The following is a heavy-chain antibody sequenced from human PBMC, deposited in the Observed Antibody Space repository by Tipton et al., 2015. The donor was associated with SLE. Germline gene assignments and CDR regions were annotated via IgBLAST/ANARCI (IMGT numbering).Heavy chain of an antibody. D-gene: IGHD4-17*01. CDR3: ARDEHDYGDPDAFDI. V-gene: IGHV4-59*12. Sequence: TLSLTCTVSGGSISSYYWSWIRQPPGKGLEWIGYIYYSGSTDYNPSLKSRVTISVDTSKNQFSLKLSSVTAADTAVYYCARDEHDYGDPDAFDIWGQGTMVTVSS. CDR1: GGSISSYY. CDR2: IYYSGST. J-gene: IGHJ3*02.